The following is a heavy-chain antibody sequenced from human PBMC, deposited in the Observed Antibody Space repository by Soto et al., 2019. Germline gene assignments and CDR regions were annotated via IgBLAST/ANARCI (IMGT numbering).Heavy chain of an antibody. CDR1: GFTFSSYA. Sequence: QVQLVESGGGVVQPGRSLRLSCAASGFTFSSYAMHWVRQAPGKGLEWVAVISYDVNNKYYADSVKGRFTISRDNSKSTLYLQMNSLGPEDTALYVGARARGYTTCQSGLHVDYWGQGSLVNVS. CDR2: ISYDVNNK. V-gene: IGHV3-30-3*01. J-gene: IGHJ4*02. D-gene: IGHD5-18*01. CDR3: ARARGYTTCQSGLHVDY.